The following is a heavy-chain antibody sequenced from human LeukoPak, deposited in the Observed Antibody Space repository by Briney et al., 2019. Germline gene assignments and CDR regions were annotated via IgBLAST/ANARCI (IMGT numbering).Heavy chain of an antibody. D-gene: IGHD2-15*01. J-gene: IGHJ6*03. CDR2: ININTGNP. V-gene: IGHV7-4-1*02. CDR3: AREGLPLFYYYMDV. CDR1: GYTFTSYP. Sequence: ASVKVSCKASGYTFTSYPMNWVRQAPGQGLEWMGRININTGNPTYAQGFTGRVGFSFDTSVSTAYLQISSLKAEDTAVYYCAREGLPLFYYYMDVWGKGTTVTVSS.